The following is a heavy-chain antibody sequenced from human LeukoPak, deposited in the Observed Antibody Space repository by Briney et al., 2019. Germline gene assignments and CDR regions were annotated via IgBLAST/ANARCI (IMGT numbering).Heavy chain of an antibody. V-gene: IGHV1-2*02. D-gene: IGHD4-17*01. CDR1: GYTFTGYY. CDR3: ARGVGYGPKYYFDY. J-gene: IGHJ4*02. CDR2: INPNSGGT. Sequence: GASVKVSCKASGYTFTGYYMHWVRQAPVQGLEWMGWINPNSGGTNYAQKFQGRVTMTRDTSISTAYMELSRLRSDDTAVYYCARGVGYGPKYYFDYWGQGTLVTVSS.